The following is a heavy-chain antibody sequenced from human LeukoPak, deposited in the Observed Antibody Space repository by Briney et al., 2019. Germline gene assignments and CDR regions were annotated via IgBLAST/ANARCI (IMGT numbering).Heavy chain of an antibody. CDR1: GFPFSTSW. CDR2: IKQDGSDK. J-gene: IGHJ4*02. V-gene: IGHV3-7*03. Sequence: PGGSLRLSCAASGFPFSTSWMSWVRQAPGKGLEWVANIKQDGSDKYYVDSVKGRFTISRDNAKNSLYLQTNSLRAEDTAVYYCARVELGTTLSSDYWGQGTLVTVSS. CDR3: ARVELGTTLSSDY. D-gene: IGHD7-27*01.